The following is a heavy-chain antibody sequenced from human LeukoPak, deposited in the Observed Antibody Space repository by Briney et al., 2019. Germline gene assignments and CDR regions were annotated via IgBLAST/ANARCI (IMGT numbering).Heavy chain of an antibody. CDR3: ARVGSSGWYYFDY. V-gene: IGHV3-21*01. CDR2: ISSSSNYI. Sequence: GGSLRLSCAASGFTFSSYSMNWVRQAPGKGLEWVSSISSSSNYIYYADSVKGRFTISRDNAKNSLYLQMNSLRAEDTAVYYCARVGSSGWYYFDYWGQGTLVTVSS. D-gene: IGHD6-19*01. CDR1: GFTFSSYS. J-gene: IGHJ4*02.